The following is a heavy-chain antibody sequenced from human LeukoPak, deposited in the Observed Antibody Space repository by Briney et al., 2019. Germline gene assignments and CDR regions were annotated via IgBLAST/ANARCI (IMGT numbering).Heavy chain of an antibody. D-gene: IGHD2-15*01. Sequence: GGSLRLSCVASGFTFSSYGMHWVRQAPGKGLEWVAVISYDGSNKYYADSVKGRFTISRDNSKNTLYLQMNSLRAEDTAVYYCAKLLDYWGQGTLVTVSS. CDR3: AKLLDY. J-gene: IGHJ4*02. CDR1: GFTFSSYG. V-gene: IGHV3-30*18. CDR2: ISYDGSNK.